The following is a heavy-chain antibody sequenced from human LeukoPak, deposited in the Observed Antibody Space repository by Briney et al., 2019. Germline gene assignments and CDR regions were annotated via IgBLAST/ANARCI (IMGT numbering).Heavy chain of an antibody. D-gene: IGHD3-22*01. CDR1: GGSISSYY. CDR2: IYHSGST. V-gene: IGHV4-59*01. CDR3: ACLTTADAFGI. Sequence: PSETLSLTCTVSGGSISSYYWSWIRQPPGKGLEWIGYIYHSGSTNYNPSLKSRVTISVDTSKNQFSLSLSSVTAADTAVYYCACLTTADAFGIWGQGTMVTVSS. J-gene: IGHJ3*02.